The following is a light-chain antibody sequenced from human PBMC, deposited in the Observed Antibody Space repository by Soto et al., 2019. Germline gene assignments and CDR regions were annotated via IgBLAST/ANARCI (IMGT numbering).Light chain of an antibody. CDR3: SSYAGSKSL. CDR1: SSDVGGYNY. J-gene: IGLJ2*01. V-gene: IGLV2-8*01. CDR2: EVS. Sequence: QSALTQPASVSGSPGQSITISCTGTSSDVGGYNYVSWYQQHPGEAPKLMIYEVSKRPSGVPDRFSGSKSGNTASLTVSGLQAEDEADYYCSSYAGSKSLLGGGTKLTVL.